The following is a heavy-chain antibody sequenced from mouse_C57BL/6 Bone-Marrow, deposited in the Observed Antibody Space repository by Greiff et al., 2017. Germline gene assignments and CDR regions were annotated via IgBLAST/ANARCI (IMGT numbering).Heavy chain of an antibody. D-gene: IGHD2-4*01. CDR2: IHPNSGST. V-gene: IGHV1-64*01. J-gene: IGHJ1*03. CDR3: ARWDYDDDDFDV. Sequence: VQLQQPGAELVKPGASVKLSCKASGYTFTSYWMHWVKQRPGQGLEWIGMIHPNSGSTNYNEKFKSKATLTVDKSSSTAYMQLSSLTSEDSAVYYCARWDYDDDDFDVWGTGTTVTVSS. CDR1: GYTFTSYW.